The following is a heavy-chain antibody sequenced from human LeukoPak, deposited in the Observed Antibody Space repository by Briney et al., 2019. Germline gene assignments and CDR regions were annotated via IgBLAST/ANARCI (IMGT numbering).Heavy chain of an antibody. V-gene: IGHV4-59*08. CDR1: GGSISSYY. CDR3: ARRYSGYGNAFDI. Sequence: NPSETLSLTCTVSGGSISSYYWSWIRQPPGKGLEWIGYIYSSGSTNYSPSLKSRVTISVDTSKNQFSLKLYSVTAADTAVYYCARRYSGYGNAFDIWGQGTMVTVSS. D-gene: IGHD5-12*01. J-gene: IGHJ3*02. CDR2: IYSSGST.